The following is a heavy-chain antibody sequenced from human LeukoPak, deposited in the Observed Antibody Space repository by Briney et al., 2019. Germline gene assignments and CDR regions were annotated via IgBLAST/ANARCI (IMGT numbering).Heavy chain of an antibody. D-gene: IGHD4/OR15-4a*01. CDR2: ISGSGGST. CDR1: GFTFSSYA. V-gene: IGHV3-23*01. Sequence: GGSLRLSCAASGFTFSSYAMSWVRQAPGKGLEWVSAISGSGGSTYYADSVKGRFTISRDNSKNTLYLQMNSLRAEDTAVYYCAKGSIGTIPYPVDFDYWGQGTLVTVSS. J-gene: IGHJ4*02. CDR3: AKGSIGTIPYPVDFDY.